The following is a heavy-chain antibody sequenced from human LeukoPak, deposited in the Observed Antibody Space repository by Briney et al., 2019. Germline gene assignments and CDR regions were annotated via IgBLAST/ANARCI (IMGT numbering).Heavy chain of an antibody. V-gene: IGHV3-64*01. Sequence: GGSLRLSCAASGFTFSSYAMHWVRQAPGKGLEYVSAISSNGGSTYYANSVKGRFTISRDNSKNTLYLQMGSLRAEDMAVYYCAGSYDGYCSGGSCSRYDYYYYGMDVWGQGTTVTVSS. J-gene: IGHJ6*02. CDR2: ISSNGGST. D-gene: IGHD2-15*01. CDR1: GFTFSSYA. CDR3: AGSYDGYCSGGSCSRYDYYYYGMDV.